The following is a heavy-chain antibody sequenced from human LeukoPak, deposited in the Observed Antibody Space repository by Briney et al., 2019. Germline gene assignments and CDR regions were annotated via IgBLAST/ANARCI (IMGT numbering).Heavy chain of an antibody. Sequence: PSETLSLTCAASGLSFSGYYWSWIRQPPGKGLEWIGEINHSGSTNYNPSLKSRVTISVDTSKNQFSLKLSSETAADTAVYYCARGRGLSGRFDPWGQGTLVTVSS. CDR2: INHSGST. CDR3: ARGRGLSGRFDP. J-gene: IGHJ5*02. CDR1: GLSFSGYY. D-gene: IGHD6-25*01. V-gene: IGHV4-34*01.